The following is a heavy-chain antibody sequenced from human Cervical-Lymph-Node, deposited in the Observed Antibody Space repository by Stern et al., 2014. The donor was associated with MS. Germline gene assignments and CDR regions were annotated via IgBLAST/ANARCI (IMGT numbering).Heavy chain of an antibody. CDR2: INPSGGFT. V-gene: IGHV1-46*03. Sequence: VQLVESGAEVKKPGASVQVSCKASEYTLSYFFMHRIRQAPGQGLEWMGVINPSGGFTTYAQRFQGRFTMTRDTSTSTVFMKLSSLTSEDTAVYYCASARNTAFDIWGQGTSVIVSS. CDR3: ASARNTAFDI. CDR1: EYTLSYFF. J-gene: IGHJ3*02.